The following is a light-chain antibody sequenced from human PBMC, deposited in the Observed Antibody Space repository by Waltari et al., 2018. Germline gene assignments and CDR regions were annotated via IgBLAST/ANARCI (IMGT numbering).Light chain of an antibody. J-gene: IGLJ3*02. CDR3: GTWDSSLNSAV. Sequence: QSVLTQPPSVSAAPGQEVSISCSGSDSNVGNTYVSWYRQVPGTAPKLLVYETDKRPQGIPDRISGSKSGTSATLDITGRQTGDEADYYCGTWDSSLNSAVFGGGTKLTVL. CDR2: ETD. CDR1: DSNVGNTY. V-gene: IGLV1-51*02.